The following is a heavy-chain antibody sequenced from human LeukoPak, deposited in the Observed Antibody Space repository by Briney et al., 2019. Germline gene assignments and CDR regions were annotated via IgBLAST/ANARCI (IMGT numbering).Heavy chain of an antibody. Sequence: GSLRLSCAASGFTFSTYGMSWVRQAPGKGLEWVSAISGNGGKTYYADSVKGRFTISRDNSKNTLYLQMNSLRAEDTAVYYCAKDRIMITFGGVIERGLDYWGQGTLVTVSS. D-gene: IGHD3-16*02. CDR2: ISGNGGKT. CDR1: GFTFSTYG. V-gene: IGHV3-23*01. CDR3: AKDRIMITFGGVIERGLDY. J-gene: IGHJ4*02.